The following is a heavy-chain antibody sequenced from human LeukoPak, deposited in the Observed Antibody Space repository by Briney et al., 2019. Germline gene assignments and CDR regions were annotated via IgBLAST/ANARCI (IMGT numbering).Heavy chain of an antibody. D-gene: IGHD6-13*01. Sequence: ASVKVSCKASGYTFTGYYMHWVRQAPGQGLGWMGWINPNSGGTNYAQKFQGRVTMTRDTSISTAYMELSRLRSDDTAMYYCARVPTYSLSDTLWGQGTLVTVSS. J-gene: IGHJ4*02. CDR2: INPNSGGT. CDR3: ARVPTYSLSDTL. V-gene: IGHV1-2*02. CDR1: GYTFTGYY.